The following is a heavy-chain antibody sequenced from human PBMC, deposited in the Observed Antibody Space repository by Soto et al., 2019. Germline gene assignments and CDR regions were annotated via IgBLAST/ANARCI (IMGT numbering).Heavy chain of an antibody. V-gene: IGHV1-18*01. CDR3: SRGMTIFGVVSNAFDI. D-gene: IGHD3-3*01. Sequence: QVQLVQSGAEVKKPGASVKVSCKASGYTFTSYGISWVRQAPGQGLEWMGWISAYNGNTNYAQKLQGRVTMTTDTSTITDNMELRSLRSDDTAVYYCSRGMTIFGVVSNAFDIWGQGTMVTVSS. CDR1: GYTFTSYG. J-gene: IGHJ3*02. CDR2: ISAYNGNT.